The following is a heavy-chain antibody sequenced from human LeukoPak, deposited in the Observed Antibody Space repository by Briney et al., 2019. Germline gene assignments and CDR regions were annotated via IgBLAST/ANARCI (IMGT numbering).Heavy chain of an antibody. V-gene: IGHV3-7*03. Sequence: GGSLRLSCAASGFTFSSYWMSWVRQAPGKGLEWVANIKQDGSEKYYVDSVKGRFTISRDNSKNTVYLQMNSLRADDTAVYYCVKDAGIYPVWYFDYWGQGTLVTASS. CDR3: VKDAGIYPVWYFDY. J-gene: IGHJ4*02. D-gene: IGHD3-16*01. CDR1: GFTFSSYW. CDR2: IKQDGSEK.